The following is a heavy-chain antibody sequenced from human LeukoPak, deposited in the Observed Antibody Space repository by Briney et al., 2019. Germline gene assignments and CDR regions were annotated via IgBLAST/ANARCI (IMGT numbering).Heavy chain of an antibody. CDR3: ARDSGDGYNPYFDY. CDR2: IWYDGSNK. Sequence: GGSLRLSCAASGFTFSSYGMHWVRQAPGKGLEWVAVIWYDGSNKYYADSVKGRFTISRDNSKNTLYLQMNSLRAEDTAVYYYARDSGDGYNPYFDYWGQGTLVTVSS. CDR1: GFTFSSYG. J-gene: IGHJ4*02. D-gene: IGHD5-24*01. V-gene: IGHV3-33*01.